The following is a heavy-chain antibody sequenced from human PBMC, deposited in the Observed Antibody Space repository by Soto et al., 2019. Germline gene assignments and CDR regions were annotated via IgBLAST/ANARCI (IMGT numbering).Heavy chain of an antibody. J-gene: IGHJ4*02. V-gene: IGHV3-23*01. CDR2: ISGSGGST. D-gene: IGHD6-13*01. CDR1: GFTFSSYA. CDR3: ERRSSSWYFDY. Sequence: GGSLRLSCAASGFTFSSYAMNWVRQAPGKGLEWVSVISGSGGSTYYADSVKGRFTISRDNSKNTLYLLMNSLRAEDTAVYYCERRSSSWYFDYWGQGTLVTVS.